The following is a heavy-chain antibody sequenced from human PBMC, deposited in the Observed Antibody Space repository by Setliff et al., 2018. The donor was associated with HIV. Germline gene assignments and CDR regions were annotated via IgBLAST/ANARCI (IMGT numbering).Heavy chain of an antibody. D-gene: IGHD6-13*01. CDR1: GDTFTSFA. CDR2: IIPVFGTA. J-gene: IGHJ4*02. V-gene: IGHV1-69*06. Sequence: GASVKVSCKGSGDTFTSFAINWVRQAPGQGLEWLGRIIPVFGTANYAQKFQARVTITVDKSTNTAYMALSSLRHDDTAIYYCARGIAATLDYWDQGTLVTVSS. CDR3: ARGIAATLDY.